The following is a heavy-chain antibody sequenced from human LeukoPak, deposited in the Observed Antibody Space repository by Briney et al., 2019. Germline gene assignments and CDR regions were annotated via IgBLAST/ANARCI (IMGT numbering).Heavy chain of an antibody. D-gene: IGHD4/OR15-4a*01. Sequence: SGPALVKPTQTLTLTCIFSGFSLSTSGMYVGWIRQSPGKALEWLALIDWDDDKYYSTSLKTRLTISKDTSKNQVVLTMTNMDPVDTATYYCARERDIYGASFDYWGQGTLVTVPS. CDR2: IDWDDDK. CDR1: GFSLSTSGMY. J-gene: IGHJ4*02. CDR3: ARERDIYGASFDY. V-gene: IGHV2-70*01.